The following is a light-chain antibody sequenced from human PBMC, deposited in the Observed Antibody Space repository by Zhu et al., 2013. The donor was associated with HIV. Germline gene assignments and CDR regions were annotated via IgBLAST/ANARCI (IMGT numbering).Light chain of an antibody. CDR1: QNIRSSTF. J-gene: IGKJ1*01. Sequence: ETVLTQSPATLSLSPGERATLSCRASQNIRSSTFLAWYQQKRGQAPRLLIYDATSRATGIPDRFSGSGSGTEFTLTISSLQSEDFAVYYCQQYNNWPWTFGQGTEVEIK. CDR3: QQYNNWPWT. CDR2: DAT. V-gene: IGKV3D-20*02.